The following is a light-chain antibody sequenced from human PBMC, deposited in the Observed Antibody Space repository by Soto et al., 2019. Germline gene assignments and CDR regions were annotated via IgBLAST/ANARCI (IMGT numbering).Light chain of an antibody. CDR1: SSDVGGYNY. CDR3: SSYTSGFYV. V-gene: IGLV2-14*01. Sequence: QSALTQPASVSGSPGQSITISCTGTSSDVGGYNYVSWYQQHPGKAPKLMIYDVSDRPSGVSNRFSGSKSGNTASLTISGLQAEDDADYYCSSYTSGFYVFGTGTKLTVL. J-gene: IGLJ1*01. CDR2: DVS.